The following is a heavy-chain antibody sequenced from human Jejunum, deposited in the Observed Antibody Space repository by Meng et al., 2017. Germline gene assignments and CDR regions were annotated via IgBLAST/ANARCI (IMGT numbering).Heavy chain of an antibody. V-gene: IGHV7-4-1*02. J-gene: IGHJ4*02. Sequence: QVQLVQSGSELEKPGASVKVSCKASGYTFIDYALYWVRQAPGQGLEWMGWINTNTGNPRYAQGFAGRFALSLDTSVSTAFLQISSLKPEDSGVYYCARGGSGYDPADYWGQGTLVTVSS. CDR2: INTNTGNP. CDR3: ARGGSGYDPADY. D-gene: IGHD5-12*01. CDR1: GYTFIDYA.